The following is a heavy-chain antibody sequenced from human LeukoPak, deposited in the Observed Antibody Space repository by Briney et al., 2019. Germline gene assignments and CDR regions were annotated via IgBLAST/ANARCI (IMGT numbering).Heavy chain of an antibody. CDR3: ARVAERTWLPYDAAFDI. Sequence: PSVTLSLTCTVSGYSISGGYYWGWIRQPPGKGLEWIGTIYHGGSTYYNPSLESRVTISLDTSKNHFSLNLTSVTAADTAMYYCARVAERTWLPYDAAFDIWGLGTMVTVSS. V-gene: IGHV4-38-2*02. D-gene: IGHD3-9*01. J-gene: IGHJ3*02. CDR2: IYHGGST. CDR1: GYSISGGYY.